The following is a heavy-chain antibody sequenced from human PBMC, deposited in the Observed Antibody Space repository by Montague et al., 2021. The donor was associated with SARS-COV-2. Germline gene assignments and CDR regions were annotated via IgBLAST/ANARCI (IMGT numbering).Heavy chain of an antibody. CDR1: GGSIVSSSYY. V-gene: IGHV4-39*01. D-gene: IGHD5-12*01. J-gene: IGHJ4*02. CDR3: ARHGLRGYSGFDPGRH. Sequence: SETLSLTCTVSGGSIVSSSYYWDWLRQPTGQGLKYIGSHNYSGRTFHNPYLKSRVTMSAATSRLQFSLNLTSATAADTAIYFGARHGLRGYSGFDPGRHWGRGILVIVSS. CDR2: HNYSGRT.